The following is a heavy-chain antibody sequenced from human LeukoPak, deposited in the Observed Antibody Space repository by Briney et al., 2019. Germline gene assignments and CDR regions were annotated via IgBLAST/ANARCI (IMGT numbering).Heavy chain of an antibody. J-gene: IGHJ4*02. CDR1: GGSISSYY. V-gene: IGHV4-59*12. CDR3: AREGNGYDLVDFDY. CDR2: IYYSGST. D-gene: IGHD5-12*01. Sequence: SETLSLTCTVSGGSISSYYWSWIRQPPGKGLEWIGYIYYSGSTNYNPSLKSRVTISVDTSKNQFSLKVRSVTAADTAVYYCAREGNGYDLVDFDYWGQGALVTVSS.